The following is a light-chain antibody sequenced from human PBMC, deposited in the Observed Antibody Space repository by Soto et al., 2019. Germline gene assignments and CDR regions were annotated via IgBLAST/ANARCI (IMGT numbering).Light chain of an antibody. V-gene: IGKV1-5*03. CDR1: QSISSW. CDR3: QQYNSYSFTWT. J-gene: IGKJ1*01. CDR2: KAS. Sequence: DIQMTQSPSTLSASVGDRVTITCRASQSISSWLAWYQQKPGKAPKLLIYKASSLESGVPSRFSGSGSGTECTLTISSLQPDDFATYYCQQYNSYSFTWTFGQGPKVEIK.